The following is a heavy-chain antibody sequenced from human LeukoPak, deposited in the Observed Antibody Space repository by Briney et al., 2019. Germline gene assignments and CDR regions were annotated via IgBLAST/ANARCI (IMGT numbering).Heavy chain of an antibody. Sequence: GGSLRLSCAASGFTLSSYAMTWVRQAPGRGLEWVSSVDGGGGGTYYADSVKGRFTISRDNSKDTLYLQMNGLRAEDTAVYFCAKQSAGSAAWYSLHYDFRGQGTLVTVSS. CDR2: VDGGGGGT. D-gene: IGHD3-22*01. CDR1: GFTLSSYA. V-gene: IGHV3-23*01. CDR3: AKQSAGSAAWYSLHYDF. J-gene: IGHJ4*02.